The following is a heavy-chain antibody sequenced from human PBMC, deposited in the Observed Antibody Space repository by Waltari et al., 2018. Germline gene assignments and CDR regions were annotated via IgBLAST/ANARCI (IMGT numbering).Heavy chain of an antibody. CDR1: GFTFSSYG. V-gene: IGHV3-30*03. D-gene: IGHD1-1*01. CDR2: ISYDGSNK. J-gene: IGHJ6*02. Sequence: QVQLVESGGGVVQPGRSLRLSCAASGFTFSSYGMHWVRQAPGKGLEWVAVISYDGSNKYYADSVKGRFTISRDNSKNTLYLQMSRLRSDDTAVYYCARDLYWKPEYYYYGMDVWGQGTTVTVSS. CDR3: ARDLYWKPEYYYYGMDV.